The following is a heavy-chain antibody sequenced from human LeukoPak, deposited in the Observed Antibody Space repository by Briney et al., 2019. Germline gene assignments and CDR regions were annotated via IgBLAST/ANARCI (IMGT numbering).Heavy chain of an antibody. CDR1: GYIFTSYD. CDR2: INPNSGGT. J-gene: IGHJ4*02. CDR3: ARPRYSSSWYGVRSFDY. V-gene: IGHV1-2*02. D-gene: IGHD6-13*01. Sequence: ASVNVSCKASGYIFTSYDINWVRQAPGQGLEWMGGINPNSGGTNYAQKFQGRVTMTRDTSISTAYMELRRLRSDDTAVYYCARPRYSSSWYGVRSFDYWGQGTLVTVSS.